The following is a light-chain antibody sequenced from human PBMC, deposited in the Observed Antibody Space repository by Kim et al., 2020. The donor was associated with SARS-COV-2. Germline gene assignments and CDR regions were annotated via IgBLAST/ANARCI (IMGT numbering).Light chain of an antibody. J-gene: IGLJ1*01. V-gene: IGLV2-23*02. CDR3: CSFTRTNTIV. CDR1: TNDINL. Sequence: QSALTQPASVSGSPGQSITISCTGVTNDINLVSCYLRRPGKAPELLIYEVNQRPSGVSNRFSGSKSGSTASLTIAGLQPEDEADYYCCSFTRTNTIVFGTGTKVTVL. CDR2: EVN.